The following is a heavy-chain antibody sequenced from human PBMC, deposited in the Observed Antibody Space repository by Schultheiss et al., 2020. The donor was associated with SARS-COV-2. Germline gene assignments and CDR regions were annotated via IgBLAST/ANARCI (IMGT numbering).Heavy chain of an antibody. CDR1: GFTFSSYW. J-gene: IGHJ6*02. V-gene: IGHV3-74*01. Sequence: GGSLRLSCAASGFTFSSYWMSWVRQPPGKGLVWVSRINTDGSSTNYADSVKGRFSISRDNAKNTLYLQMNSLRAEDTAVYYCARGAMDWRGGQYGMDVWGQGTTVTVSS. CDR3: ARGAMDWRGGQYGMDV. D-gene: IGHD1-26*01. CDR2: INTDGSST.